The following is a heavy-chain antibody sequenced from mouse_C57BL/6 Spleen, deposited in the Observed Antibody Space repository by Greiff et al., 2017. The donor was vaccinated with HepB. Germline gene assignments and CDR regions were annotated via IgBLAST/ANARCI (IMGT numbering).Heavy chain of an antibody. CDR1: GYAFSSSW. V-gene: IGHV1-82*01. J-gene: IGHJ3*01. CDR2: IYPGDGDT. D-gene: IGHD1-1*01. Sequence: QVQLQQSGPELVKPGASVKISCKASGYAFSSSWMNWVKQRPGKGLEWIGRIYPGDGDTNYNGKFKGKATLTADKSSSTAYMQLSSLTSEDSAVYFCAREGDYYGSSQFAYWGQGTLVTVSA. CDR3: AREGDYYGSSQFAY.